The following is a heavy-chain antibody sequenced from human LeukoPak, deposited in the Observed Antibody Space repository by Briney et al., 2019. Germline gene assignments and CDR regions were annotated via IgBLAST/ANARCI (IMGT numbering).Heavy chain of an antibody. CDR3: ARDKGGGTGFAFDT. V-gene: IGHV4-39*07. Sequence: PSETLSLTCTVSGDSISTSNSYWGWIRQPPGKGLEWIGSIYYSGNTYYNPSLKRRVTISVDTSKNQFSLKLSSVTAADTAVYYCARDKGGGTGFAFDTWGQGTMVTVSS. J-gene: IGHJ3*02. CDR2: IYYSGNT. D-gene: IGHD3/OR15-3a*01. CDR1: GDSISTSNSY.